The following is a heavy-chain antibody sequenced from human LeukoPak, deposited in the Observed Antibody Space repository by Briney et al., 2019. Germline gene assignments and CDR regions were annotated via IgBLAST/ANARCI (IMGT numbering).Heavy chain of an antibody. J-gene: IGHJ4*02. CDR1: GFTFSSNW. Sequence: GGSLRLSCAASGFTFSSNWMSWVRQAPGQGLEWVANINQGGSEKHYVDSVKGRFTISRDNAKNSLFLQMNSLRAEDTAVYYCARGGASRGGFDFWGQGTLVTVSS. D-gene: IGHD2-15*01. V-gene: IGHV3-7*01. CDR3: ARGGASRGGFDF. CDR2: INQGGSEK.